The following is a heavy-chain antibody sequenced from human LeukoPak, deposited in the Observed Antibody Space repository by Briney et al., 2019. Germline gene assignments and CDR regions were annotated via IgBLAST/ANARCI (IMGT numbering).Heavy chain of an antibody. V-gene: IGHV3-23*01. CDR2: ISGNAITT. CDR3: VKTDYSTGPYDH. CDR1: GFTFSSYA. Sequence: GGSLRLSCAASGFTFSSYAMNWVRQAPGKGLEWVSAISGNAITTFYADSVKGRFSISRDNPRNTLYLHMNSLRAEDTAVYYCVKTDYSTGPYDHWGQGTLVTVSS. D-gene: IGHD4-4*01. J-gene: IGHJ4*02.